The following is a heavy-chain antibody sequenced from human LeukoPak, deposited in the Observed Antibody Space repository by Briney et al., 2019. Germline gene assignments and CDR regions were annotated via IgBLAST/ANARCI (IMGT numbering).Heavy chain of an antibody. V-gene: IGHV5-10-1*01. D-gene: IGHD6-6*01. CDR2: IDPSDSYT. Sequence: GESLRISCKGFGYSFTSYWISWVRQMPGKGLEWMGRIDPSDSYTNYSPPFEGHVTISADKSIRTAYLQWSSLKAADTAMYYCARQSIGSAFDPWGQGTLVTVSS. J-gene: IGHJ5*02. CDR1: GYSFTSYW. CDR3: ARQSIGSAFDP.